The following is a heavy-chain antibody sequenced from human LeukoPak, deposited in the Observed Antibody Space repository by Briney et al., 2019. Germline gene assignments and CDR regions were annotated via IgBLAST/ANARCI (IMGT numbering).Heavy chain of an antibody. Sequence: SETLSLTCTVSGGSTSSSSYYWGWIRQPPGKGLEWIGSIYYSGNTDYNPSLKSRVTISVDSSKNQFSLKLSSVTAVDTAVYYCARQAAPRYCSGTICSVWGQGTLVTVSS. J-gene: IGHJ4*02. D-gene: IGHD2-2*01. CDR3: ARQAAPRYCSGTICSV. CDR2: IYYSGNT. CDR1: GGSTSSSSYY. V-gene: IGHV4-39*01.